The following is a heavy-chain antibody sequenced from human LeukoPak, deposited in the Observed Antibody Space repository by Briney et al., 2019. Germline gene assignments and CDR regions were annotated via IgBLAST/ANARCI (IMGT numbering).Heavy chain of an antibody. CDR3: AKDANWGRGIFDY. V-gene: IGHV3-30*18. D-gene: IGHD7-27*01. Sequence: GGSLRLSCAASGFTFSSYGMHWVRQAPGKGLERVAVISYDGGNKYYADSVKGRFTISRDNSKNTLYLQMNSLRAEDTAVYYCAKDANWGRGIFDYWGQGTLVTVSS. CDR2: ISYDGGNK. CDR1: GFTFSSYG. J-gene: IGHJ4*02.